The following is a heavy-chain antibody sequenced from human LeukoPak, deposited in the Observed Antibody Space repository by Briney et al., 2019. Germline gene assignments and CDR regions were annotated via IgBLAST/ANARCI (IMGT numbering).Heavy chain of an antibody. CDR2: IYYSGST. V-gene: IGHV4-59*01. CDR1: GGSISSYY. D-gene: IGHD3-3*01. CDR3: ARVHTMGYYFDY. Sequence: SETLSLTCTVSGGSISSYYWSWIRQPPGKGLEWIGYIYYSGSTNYNPSLKSRVTISVDTSKNLFSLKLSSVTAADTAVYYCARVHTMGYYFDYWGQGTLVTVSS. J-gene: IGHJ4*02.